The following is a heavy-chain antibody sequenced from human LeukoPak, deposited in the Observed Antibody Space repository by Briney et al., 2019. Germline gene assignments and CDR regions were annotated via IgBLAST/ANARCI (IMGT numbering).Heavy chain of an antibody. CDR2: ISSSSNYI. D-gene: IGHD6-19*01. J-gene: IGHJ4*02. V-gene: IGHV3-21*01. Sequence: GGSLRLSCAASGFTFSSYSMNWVRQAPGKGLEWGSSISSSSNYIYYADSVKGRFTISRDNAKNSLYLQMNSLRAEDTAVYYCARDKVRGWYYFDYWGQGTLVTVYS. CDR3: ARDKVRGWYYFDY. CDR1: GFTFSSYS.